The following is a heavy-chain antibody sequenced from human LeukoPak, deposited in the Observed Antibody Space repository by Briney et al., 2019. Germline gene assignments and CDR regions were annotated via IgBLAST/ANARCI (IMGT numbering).Heavy chain of an antibody. CDR1: GFTFSSYG. D-gene: IGHD6-13*01. Sequence: GGSLRLSCAASGFTFSSYGMHWVHQAPGKGLEWVAVISYDGSNKNYADSVRGRLTISRDNSKNTLYLQMNSLRAEDTAVYYCAKEAGSPRTFDIWGQGTMVTVSS. CDR2: ISYDGSNK. V-gene: IGHV3-30*18. J-gene: IGHJ3*02. CDR3: AKEAGSPRTFDI.